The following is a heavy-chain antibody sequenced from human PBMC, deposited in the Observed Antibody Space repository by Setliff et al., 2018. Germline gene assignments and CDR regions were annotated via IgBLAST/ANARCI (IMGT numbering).Heavy chain of an antibody. V-gene: IGHV3-48*03. CDR2: THTDGITI. CDR1: GFPFRTYE. J-gene: IGHJ6*02. Sequence: GGSLRLSCEASGFPFRTYEMIWVRQAPGKGLERVSKTHTDGITIYYDSVRGRFTISRDSAKNSLHLQMNSLRVEDTAVYYCARDGGMGMVKGYYYGLDAWGPGTSVTVSS. CDR3: ARDGGMGMVKGYYYGLDA. D-gene: IGHD5-18*01.